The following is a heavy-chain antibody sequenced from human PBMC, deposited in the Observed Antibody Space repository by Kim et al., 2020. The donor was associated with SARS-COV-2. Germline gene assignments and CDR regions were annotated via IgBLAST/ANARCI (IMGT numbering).Heavy chain of an antibody. V-gene: IGHV3-23*01. CDR3: AGRGGGGYNWFDP. Sequence: GGSLRLSCAASGFTFSSCAMSWVRQSPGRGLEWVSTTSGSGSSTYYGDSAKGRLTISRDNSKNTLYLQMNGLRAEDTAVYYCAGRGGGGYNWFDPWGQGTLVTVSS. D-gene: IGHD2-15*01. CDR1: GFTFSSCA. CDR2: TSGSGSST. J-gene: IGHJ5*02.